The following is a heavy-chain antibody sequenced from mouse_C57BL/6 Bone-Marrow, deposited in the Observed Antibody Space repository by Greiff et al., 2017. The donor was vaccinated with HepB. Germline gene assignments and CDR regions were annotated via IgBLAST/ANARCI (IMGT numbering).Heavy chain of an antibody. Sequence: VQLQESGPGLVQPSQSLSITCTVSGFSLTSYGVHWVRQSPGKGLEWLGVIWRGGSTDYNAAFMSRLSITKDNSKSQVFFNMNSLQADDTAIYYCAGGDGYYDWFAYWGQGTLVTVSA. V-gene: IGHV2-5*01. CDR2: IWRGGST. D-gene: IGHD2-3*01. CDR3: AGGDGYYDWFAY. J-gene: IGHJ3*01. CDR1: GFSLTSYG.